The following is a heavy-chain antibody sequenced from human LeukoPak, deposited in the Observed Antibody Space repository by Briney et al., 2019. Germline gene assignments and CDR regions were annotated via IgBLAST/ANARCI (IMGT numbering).Heavy chain of an antibody. CDR1: GFTFSSYS. V-gene: IGHV3-21*01. CDR2: ISSSSSYI. J-gene: IGHJ2*01. D-gene: IGHD4-17*01. Sequence: GGSLRLSCAASGFTFSSYSMNWVRQAPGKGLEWVSSISSSSSYIYYADSVKGRFTISRDNAKNSLYLQMNSLRAEDTAVYYCARTTVRNHWYFDLWGRGTLVTVSS. CDR3: ARTTVRNHWYFDL.